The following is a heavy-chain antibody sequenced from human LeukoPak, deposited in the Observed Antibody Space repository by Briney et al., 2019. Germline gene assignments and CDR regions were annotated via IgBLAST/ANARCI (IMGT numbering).Heavy chain of an antibody. V-gene: IGHV3-11*01. J-gene: IGHJ4*02. CDR2: ISSSGSTI. CDR1: GCTFNDYY. CDR3: AREAVVVAAIFDY. D-gene: IGHD2-15*01. Sequence: WGTLRLSCAASGCTFNDYYMSWVRQAPGTGLERVSYISSSGSTIYYADSVKLRFTISRAKAKNSLYLQMNSLRAEDTAVYYCAREAVVVAAIFDYWGQGTLVTVSS.